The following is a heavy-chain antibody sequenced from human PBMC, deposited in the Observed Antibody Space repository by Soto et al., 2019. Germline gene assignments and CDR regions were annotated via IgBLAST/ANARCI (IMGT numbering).Heavy chain of an antibody. D-gene: IGHD2-21*01. Sequence: EVQLVESGGGLVKPGGSLRLSCAASGFAFSTFSMHWVRQAPGKGLEWVSSIGTRGDIYYADSVKGRFTISRDNAKNSLSLQMNSLRAEDTGVYYCASEETAWPIAYGLDVWGQGTTVNVSS. J-gene: IGHJ6*01. V-gene: IGHV3-21*01. CDR3: ASEETAWPIAYGLDV. CDR2: IGTRGDI. CDR1: GFAFSTFS.